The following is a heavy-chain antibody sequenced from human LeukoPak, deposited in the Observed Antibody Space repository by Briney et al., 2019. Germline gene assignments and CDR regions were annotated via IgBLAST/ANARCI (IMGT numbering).Heavy chain of an antibody. Sequence: SETLSLICTVSGGSISSYYWSWLWQPAGKGLEWIGRIYTSGNTNYNPSLKSRVTMSVDTSKNQFFLKLSSVTAADTAVYYCARGRYGYSSGWYFEYWGQGTLVTVSS. D-gene: IGHD6-19*01. V-gene: IGHV4-4*07. CDR2: IYTSGNT. J-gene: IGHJ4*02. CDR3: ARGRYGYSSGWYFEY. CDR1: GGSISSYY.